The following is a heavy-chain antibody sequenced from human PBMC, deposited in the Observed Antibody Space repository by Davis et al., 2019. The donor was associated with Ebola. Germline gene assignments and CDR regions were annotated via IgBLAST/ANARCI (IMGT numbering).Heavy chain of an antibody. CDR3: ARGVGGDDDY. D-gene: IGHD2-21*01. V-gene: IGHV1-18*04. J-gene: IGHJ4*02. Sequence: ASVKVSCKTSGYTFTNYGITWVRQAPGQGLEWMGWINPHNGNTNYAQNVQGRVTMTTDTSTSTAYMEVGSLRSDDTAVYYCARGVGGDDDYWGQGTLVTVSS. CDR2: INPHNGNT. CDR1: GYTFTNYG.